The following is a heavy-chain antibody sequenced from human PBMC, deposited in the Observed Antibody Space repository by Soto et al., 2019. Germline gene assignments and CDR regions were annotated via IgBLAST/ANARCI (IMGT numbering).Heavy chain of an antibody. CDR1: RYTFTNYG. J-gene: IGHJ4*02. CDR3: ARVDVLRFLEWLI. CDR2: ISAYNGNT. Sequence: ASVKVSFKASRYTFTNYGISWVRQAPGQGLEWMGWISAYNGNTNYAQNLQGRVTMTTDTSTSTAYMELRSLRSDDTAVYYCARVDVLRFLEWLIWAQGPRVTVPS. V-gene: IGHV1-18*04. D-gene: IGHD3-3*01.